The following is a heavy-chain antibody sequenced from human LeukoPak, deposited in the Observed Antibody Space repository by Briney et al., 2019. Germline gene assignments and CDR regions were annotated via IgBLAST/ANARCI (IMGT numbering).Heavy chain of an antibody. CDR2: INPSGGST. J-gene: IGHJ4*02. Sequence: ASVKVSCKASGYTFTSYYMHWVRQAPGQGLEWMGIINPSGGSTSYAQKFQGRVTMTRDTSISTAYMELSRLRSDDTAVYYCARASREQWLGFDYWGQGTLVTVSS. D-gene: IGHD6-19*01. CDR1: GYTFTSYY. CDR3: ARASREQWLGFDY. V-gene: IGHV1-46*01.